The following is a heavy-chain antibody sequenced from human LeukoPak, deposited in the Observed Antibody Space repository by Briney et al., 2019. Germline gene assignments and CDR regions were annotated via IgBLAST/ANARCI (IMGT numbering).Heavy chain of an antibody. CDR2: ISWDGDTT. D-gene: IGHD5-12*01. Sequence: GGSLRLSCAASGFSFDDYAMHWVRQAPGKGLEWVSLISWDGDTTYYTDSVKGRFTISRDNSKNSLYLQMNSLRAEDTALYYCAKDRDGGYDGFDYWGQGTLVTVSS. V-gene: IGHV3-43D*03. J-gene: IGHJ4*02. CDR3: AKDRDGGYDGFDY. CDR1: GFSFDDYA.